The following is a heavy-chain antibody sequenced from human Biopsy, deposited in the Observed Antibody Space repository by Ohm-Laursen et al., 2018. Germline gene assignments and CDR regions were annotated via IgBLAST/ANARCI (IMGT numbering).Heavy chain of an antibody. V-gene: IGHV4-59*07. CDR3: ARGMRSSGWPYFDS. CDR1: GGSISSNY. CDR2: IYDRGS. Sequence: SDTLSLTCNVSGGSISSNYWTWIRQPPGQGLEYIGYIYDRGSTANYNPSLESRVTMSVDMPKNQFSLKLSSVTAADTAIYYCARGMRSSGWPYFDSWGQGTLVTVSS. D-gene: IGHD6-19*01. J-gene: IGHJ4*02.